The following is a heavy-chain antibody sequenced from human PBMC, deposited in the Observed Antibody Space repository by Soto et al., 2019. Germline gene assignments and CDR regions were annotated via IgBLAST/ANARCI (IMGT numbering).Heavy chain of an antibody. D-gene: IGHD2-21*02. CDR2: VWYNGDTK. J-gene: IGHJ4*02. Sequence: QVQLVESGGGVVQPGTSLRLSCAASGFTFGNYGMHWVRQAPGTGLEWVAVVWYNGDTKHYADSVKGRFTISRDNSKNTLYLQMNSLRADDPAVYYCAIGCGGDCYSAPPSDYWGQGNLVPVSS. CDR1: GFTFGNYG. CDR3: AIGCGGDCYSAPPSDY. V-gene: IGHV3-33*01.